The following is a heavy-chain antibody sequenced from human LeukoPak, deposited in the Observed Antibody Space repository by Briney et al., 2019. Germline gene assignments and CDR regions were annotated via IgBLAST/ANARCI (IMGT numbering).Heavy chain of an antibody. V-gene: IGHV4-39*07. CDR2: IYQSGST. CDR3: ARAGGDWFDP. D-gene: IGHD1-14*01. J-gene: IGHJ5*02. CDR1: GGSISSSSYY. Sequence: SETLSLTCTVSGGSISSSSYYWGWIRQPPGKGLEWIGSIYQSGSTFYNPSLKSRVTISLDTSKSQFSLKLSSVTAADTAVYYCARAGGDWFDPWGQGTLVTVSS.